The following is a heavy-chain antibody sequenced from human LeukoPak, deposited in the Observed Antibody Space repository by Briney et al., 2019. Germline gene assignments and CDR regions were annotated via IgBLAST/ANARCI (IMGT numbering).Heavy chain of an antibody. V-gene: IGHV3-7*01. Sequence: GGSLRLSCAASGFTFSTYWMSWVRQVPGKGLEWVANINRDGSEKYYGDSVKGRFTISRDNAENSLFLQMNSLRADDTAVYYCAKWGPYCNSNYCPALDYWGQGALVTVSS. CDR2: INRDGSEK. J-gene: IGHJ4*02. CDR1: GFTFSTYW. D-gene: IGHD4-4*01. CDR3: AKWGPYCNSNYCPALDY.